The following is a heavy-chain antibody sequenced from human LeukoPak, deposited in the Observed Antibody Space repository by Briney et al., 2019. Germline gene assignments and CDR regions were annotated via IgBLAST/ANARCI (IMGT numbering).Heavy chain of an antibody. D-gene: IGHD1-1*01. CDR2: IYYSGTT. J-gene: IGHJ4*02. CDR1: GASITSSSYF. V-gene: IGHV4-39*01. Sequence: SETLSLTCTVSGASITSSSYFWDWIRQPPGKGLEWIGSIYYSGTTYYNPSLKSRVTISVDSSKNQFSLKLRSVTAADTAVYYCARRHNRNFDYWSQGTLVTVSS. CDR3: ARRHNRNFDY.